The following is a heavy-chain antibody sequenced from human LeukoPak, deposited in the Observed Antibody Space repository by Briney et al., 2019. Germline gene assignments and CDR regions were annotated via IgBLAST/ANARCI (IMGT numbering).Heavy chain of an antibody. D-gene: IGHD6-13*01. CDR2: ISAYNGNT. V-gene: IGHV1-18*01. CDR1: GYTFTSYG. Sequence: ASVKVSCKASGYTFTSYGISWVRQAPGQGLEWMGWISAYNGNTNYAQKLQGGVTMTTDTSTSTAYMELRSLRSDDTAVYYCARFLAAAGTSGWFDPWGQGTLVTVSS. CDR3: ARFLAAAGTSGWFDP. J-gene: IGHJ5*02.